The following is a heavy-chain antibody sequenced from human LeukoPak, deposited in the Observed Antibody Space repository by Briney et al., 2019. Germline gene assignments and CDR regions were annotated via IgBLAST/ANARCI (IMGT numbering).Heavy chain of an antibody. D-gene: IGHD3-10*02. V-gene: IGHV3-11*04. J-gene: IGHJ6*04. CDR3: AELGITMIGGV. CDR1: GFIFSNAW. Sequence: GGSLRLSCAASGFIFSNAWMGWVRQAPGKGLEWVSYISSSGSTIYYADSVKGRFTISRDNAKNSLYLQMNSLRAEDTAVYYCAELGITMIGGVWGKGTTVTISS. CDR2: ISSSGSTI.